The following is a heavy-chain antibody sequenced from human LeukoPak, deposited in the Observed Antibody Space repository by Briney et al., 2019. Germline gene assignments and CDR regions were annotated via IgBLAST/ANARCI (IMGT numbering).Heavy chain of an antibody. D-gene: IGHD3-22*01. Sequence: ASVNVSCTASGYTFTSYAMNWVRQAPGQGLEWMGWINTNTGNPTYAQGFTGRFVFSWDTSVSTAYLQISSLKAEDTAVYYCARDYYDSSGYYSMELYGMDVWGQGTTVTVSS. V-gene: IGHV7-4-1*02. CDR2: INTNTGNP. CDR3: ARDYYDSSGYYSMELYGMDV. J-gene: IGHJ6*02. CDR1: GYTFTSYA.